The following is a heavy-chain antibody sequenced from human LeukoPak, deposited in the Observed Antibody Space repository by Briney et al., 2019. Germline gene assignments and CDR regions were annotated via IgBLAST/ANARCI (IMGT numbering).Heavy chain of an antibody. CDR2: INHSGST. Sequence: SETLSLTCAVYGGSFSGYYWSWIRQPPGKGLEWIGEINHSGSTNYNPSLKSRVTISVDTSKNQFSLKLSSVTAADTAVYYCARVGLRYYYDSSGCSHWFDPWGQGTLVTVSS. V-gene: IGHV4-34*01. CDR3: ARVGLRYYYDSSGCSHWFDP. D-gene: IGHD3-22*01. J-gene: IGHJ5*02. CDR1: GGSFSGYY.